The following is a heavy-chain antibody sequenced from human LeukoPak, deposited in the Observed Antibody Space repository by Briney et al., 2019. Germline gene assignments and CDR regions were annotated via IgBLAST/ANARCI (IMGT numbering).Heavy chain of an antibody. V-gene: IGHV3-74*01. CDR3: TRALIRQWLVS. Sequence: GGSLRLSCAASGFSFSSYWMYWVRQAPGKGLVWVSHINTDGSDTNYADSVKGRFTISRDNAKNTLYLQMNSLRAEDTAVYYCTRALIRQWLVSWGQGTLVTVSS. CDR1: GFSFSSYW. D-gene: IGHD6-19*01. CDR2: INTDGSDT. J-gene: IGHJ4*02.